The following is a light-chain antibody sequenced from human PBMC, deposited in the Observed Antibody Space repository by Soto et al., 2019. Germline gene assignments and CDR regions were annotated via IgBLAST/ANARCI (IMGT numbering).Light chain of an antibody. J-gene: IGKJ3*01. CDR1: QGISSY. CDR3: QQLNSYPPIT. Sequence: IQLTQSPSSLSASVGDRVTITCRASQGISSYLAWYQQKPGKAPKLLIYAASTLQSGVPSRFSGSGSGTDFTLTSSSLQPEDFATYYCQQLNSYPPITFGPGTKVDIK. CDR2: AAS. V-gene: IGKV1-9*01.